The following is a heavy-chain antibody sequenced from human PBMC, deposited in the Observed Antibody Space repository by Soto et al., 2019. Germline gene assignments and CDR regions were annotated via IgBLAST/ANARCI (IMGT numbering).Heavy chain of an antibody. CDR2: ISYDGSNK. V-gene: IGHV3-30-3*01. CDR1: GFTFSSYA. CDR3: ARAQYYDILTGHFDY. J-gene: IGHJ4*02. D-gene: IGHD3-9*01. Sequence: GGSLRLSCAASGFTFSSYAMHWVRQAPGKGLEWVAVISYDGSNKYYADSVKGRFTISRDNSKNTLYLQMNSLRAEDTALYYCARAQYYDILTGHFDYWGQGTLVTVSS.